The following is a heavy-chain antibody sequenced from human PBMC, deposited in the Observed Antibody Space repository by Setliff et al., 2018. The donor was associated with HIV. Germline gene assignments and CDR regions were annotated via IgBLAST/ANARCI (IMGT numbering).Heavy chain of an antibody. CDR2: ISTHSGYT. CDR3: ARGKTWLRFLDY. V-gene: IGHV1-18*01. Sequence: GASVKVSCKASGYTFNNYGISWVRQAPGQGLEWMGWISTHSGYTNYAQNVQGRATVTMDTSTSTAYMELRSLKSDDTAVYYCARGKTWLRFLDYWGQGTLVTVSS. D-gene: IGHD5-12*01. J-gene: IGHJ4*02. CDR1: GYTFNNYG.